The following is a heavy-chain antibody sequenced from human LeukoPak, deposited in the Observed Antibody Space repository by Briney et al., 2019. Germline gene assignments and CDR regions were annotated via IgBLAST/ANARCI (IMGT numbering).Heavy chain of an antibody. CDR1: GFTFSSYT. CDR3: APSSSGYYVHFDY. CDR2: ISYDGSNK. J-gene: IGHJ4*02. Sequence: GRSLRLSCAASGFTFSSYTMHWVRQAPGKGLEWVAVISYDGSNKYYADSVKGRFTISRDNSKNTLYLQMNSLRADDTAVYYCAPSSSGYYVHFDYWGQGTLVTVFS. V-gene: IGHV3-30-3*01. D-gene: IGHD3-22*01.